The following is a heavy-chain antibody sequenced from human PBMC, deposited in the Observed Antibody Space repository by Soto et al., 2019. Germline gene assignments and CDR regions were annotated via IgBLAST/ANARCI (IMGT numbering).Heavy chain of an antibody. J-gene: IGHJ4*02. CDR3: ASYIEGGGGRGY. Sequence: QVQLQESGRGLVKPSDTRSLTWTVSGGSITGYHWSWIRQPPGKGLEWIGYTHGSGITNYNPSLQSRVTISVDTSKNHFSLKLSSVTASDTAVYYCASYIEGGGGRGYWGQGHLLTVSS. CDR2: THGSGIT. D-gene: IGHD1-26*01. CDR1: GGSITGYH. V-gene: IGHV4-59*01.